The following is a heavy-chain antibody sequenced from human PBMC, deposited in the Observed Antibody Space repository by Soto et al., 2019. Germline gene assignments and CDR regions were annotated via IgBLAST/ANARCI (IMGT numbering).Heavy chain of an antibody. CDR1: GGSISSGGYY. CDR3: ARYCSSTSCRYYYGMDV. CDR2: IYYSGST. J-gene: IGHJ6*02. D-gene: IGHD2-2*01. Sequence: PXETLSLTCTVSGGSISSGGYYWSWIRQHPGKGLEWIGYIYYSGSTYYNPSLKSRVTISVDTSKNQFSLKLSSVTAAGTAVYYCARYCSSTSCRYYYGMDVWGQGTTVTVSS. V-gene: IGHV4-31*03.